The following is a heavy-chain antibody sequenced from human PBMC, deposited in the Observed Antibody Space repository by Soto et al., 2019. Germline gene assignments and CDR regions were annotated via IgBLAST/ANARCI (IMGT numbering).Heavy chain of an antibody. Sequence: SETLSLTCTVSGGSISSSSYYWGWIRQPPGKVLEWIGNIYYSGNTYYNPSLKSRVTISVDTSKNQFSLKLSSVTAADTAVYYCARWRSGWYYFDYWGQGTLDTVSS. CDR1: GGSISSSSYY. V-gene: IGHV4-39*01. D-gene: IGHD6-19*01. CDR2: IYYSGNT. CDR3: ARWRSGWYYFDY. J-gene: IGHJ4*02.